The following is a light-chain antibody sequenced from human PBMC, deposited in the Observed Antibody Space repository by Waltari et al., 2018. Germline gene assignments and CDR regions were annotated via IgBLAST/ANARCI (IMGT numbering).Light chain of an antibody. V-gene: IGKV1-39*01. CDR2: AAS. CDR1: QTISTY. Sequence: DIQMTQSPSSLSASVGDRVTITCRASQTISTYLHWYQQKPGKAPKLLIHAASNLQSGVSSRVSGSGSGTDFTLTIRSLQPQDFAPYYCQQSYSTMINFGQVTRLEI. J-gene: IGKJ5*01. CDR3: QQSYSTMIN.